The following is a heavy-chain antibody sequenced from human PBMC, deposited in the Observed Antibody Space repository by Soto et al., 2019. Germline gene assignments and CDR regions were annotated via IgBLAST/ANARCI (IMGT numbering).Heavy chain of an antibody. CDR1: GGSISSGDYY. D-gene: IGHD3-9*01. CDR2: IYYSGST. Sequence: QVQLQESAPGLVKPSQTLSLTCTVSGGSISSGDYYWSWIRQPPGKGLEWIGYIYYSGSTYYNPSLESRVTISVDTSKSQFSVKLSSVTAADTAVYYCAREEGRYFDWIYDYWGQGTLVTVSS. CDR3: AREEGRYFDWIYDY. J-gene: IGHJ4*02. V-gene: IGHV4-30-4*01.